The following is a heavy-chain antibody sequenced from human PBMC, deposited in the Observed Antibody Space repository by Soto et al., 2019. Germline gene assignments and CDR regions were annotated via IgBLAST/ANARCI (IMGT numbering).Heavy chain of an antibody. Sequence: VQLLESGGGLVQPGGSLRLSCAASGFTFSSYAMSWVRQAPGKGLEWVAVISYDGSNKYYADSVKGRFTISRDNSKNTLYLQMISLRAEDTAVYYCARFPNSLKWEGWELPAAHYYYYGMDVWGQGTTVTVSS. V-gene: IGHV3-30-3*01. CDR1: GFTFSSYA. CDR3: ARFPNSLKWEGWELPAAHYYYYGMDV. J-gene: IGHJ6*02. D-gene: IGHD1-26*01. CDR2: ISYDGSNK.